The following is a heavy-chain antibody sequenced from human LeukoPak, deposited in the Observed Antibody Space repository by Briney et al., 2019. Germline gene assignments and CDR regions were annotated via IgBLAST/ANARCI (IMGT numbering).Heavy chain of an antibody. D-gene: IGHD5-18*01. V-gene: IGHV1-18*01. J-gene: IGHJ4*02. Sequence: ASVKVSCKASGYTFTSYGISWVRQVPGQGLEWMGWISTYNGNTNYVQKLQGRVTMTTDTSTSTAYMELRSLRSDDTAVYYCARGGGTDTAIITSEFDYWGQGALVTVSS. CDR3: ARGGGTDTAIITSEFDY. CDR2: ISTYNGNT. CDR1: GYTFTSYG.